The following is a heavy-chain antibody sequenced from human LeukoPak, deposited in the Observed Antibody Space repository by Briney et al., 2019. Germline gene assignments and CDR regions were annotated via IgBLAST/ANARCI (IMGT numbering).Heavy chain of an antibody. Sequence: GGSLRLSCAASGFTFSSYWMHWVRHAPGKGLVWVSRINSDGSSTSYADSVKGRFTISRDNAKNSLYLQMNSLRAEDTALYYCAKDNERMYYYDSSGPWGQGTLVTVSS. D-gene: IGHD3-22*01. CDR1: GFTFSSYW. V-gene: IGHV3-74*01. CDR3: AKDNERMYYYDSSGP. J-gene: IGHJ5*02. CDR2: INSDGSST.